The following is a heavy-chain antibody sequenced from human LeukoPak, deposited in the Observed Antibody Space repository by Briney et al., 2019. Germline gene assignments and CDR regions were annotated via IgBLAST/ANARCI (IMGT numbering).Heavy chain of an antibody. CDR2: INHSGST. V-gene: IGHV4-34*01. D-gene: IGHD3-3*01. CDR1: GGSFSGYY. Sequence: SETLSLTCAVYGGSFSGYYWSWIRQPPGKGLEWIGEINHSGSTNYNPSRKSRVTISVDSSKNQFSLKLSSVTAADAAVYYCAGGGITIFGVVTNYYYMDVWGKGTTVTVSS. J-gene: IGHJ6*03. CDR3: AGGGITIFGVVTNYYYMDV.